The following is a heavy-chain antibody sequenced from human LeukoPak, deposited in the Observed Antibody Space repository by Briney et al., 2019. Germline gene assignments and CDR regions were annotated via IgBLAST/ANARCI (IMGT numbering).Heavy chain of an antibody. CDR1: GGSINSYY. D-gene: IGHD3-22*01. CDR3: ARGTTKGYYYDSSGYYTK. CDR2: IYYSGRT. Sequence: SETLSLTCNVSGGSINSYYWGWIRQPPGKRLELIGYIYYSGRTNYNPSLKSRVTISVDTSTNQISLKLTSVTAADTAVYFCARGTTKGYYYDSSGYYTKWGQGTLVTLSS. V-gene: IGHV4-59*12. J-gene: IGHJ4*02.